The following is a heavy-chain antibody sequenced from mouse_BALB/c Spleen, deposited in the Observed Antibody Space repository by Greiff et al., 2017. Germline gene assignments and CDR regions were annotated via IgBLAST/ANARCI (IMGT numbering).Heavy chain of an antibody. Sequence: EVKLVESGGGLVQPGGSLKLSCAASGFTFSSYTMSWVRQTPEKRLEWVAYISNGGGSTYYPDTVKGRFTISRDNAKNTLFLQMTSLRSEDTAMYYCARNRYVDAMDYWGQGTSVTVSS. D-gene: IGHD2-14*01. CDR1: GFTFSSYT. J-gene: IGHJ4*01. CDR2: ISNGGGST. V-gene: IGHV5-12-2*01. CDR3: ARNRYVDAMDY.